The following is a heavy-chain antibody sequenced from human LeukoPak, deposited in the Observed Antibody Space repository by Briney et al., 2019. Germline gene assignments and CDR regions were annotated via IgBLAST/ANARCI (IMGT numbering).Heavy chain of an antibody. V-gene: IGHV4-34*01. J-gene: IGHJ4*02. Sequence: SETLSLTCAVYGGSFSGYYWSWIRQPPGKGLEWIGEINHSGSTNYNPSLKSRVTISVDTSKNQFSLKLGSVTAADTAVYYCARGYYYDSSGYFDYWGQGTLVTVSS. D-gene: IGHD3-22*01. CDR1: GGSFSGYY. CDR2: INHSGST. CDR3: ARGYYYDSSGYFDY.